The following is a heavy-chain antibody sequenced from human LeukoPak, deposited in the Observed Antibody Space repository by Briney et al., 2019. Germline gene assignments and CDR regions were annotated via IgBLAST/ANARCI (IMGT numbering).Heavy chain of an antibody. CDR3: AREGGYCSSTSCSHDAFDI. CDR2: ISSSSSTI. CDR1: GFTFSSYW. V-gene: IGHV3-48*01. Sequence: GGSLRLSCAASGFTFSSYWMSWVRQAPGKGLEWVSYISSSSSTIYYADSVKGRFTISRDNAKNSLYLQMNSLRAEDTAVYYCAREGGYCSSTSCSHDAFDIWGQGTMVTVSS. J-gene: IGHJ3*02. D-gene: IGHD2-2*01.